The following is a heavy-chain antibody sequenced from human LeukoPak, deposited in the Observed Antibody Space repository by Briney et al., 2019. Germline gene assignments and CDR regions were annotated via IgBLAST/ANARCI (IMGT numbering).Heavy chain of an antibody. Sequence: SETLSLTCTVSGGSISSYYWSWIRQPPGKGLEWIGYIYYSGSTNYNPSLKSRVTISVDTSKNQFSLKLSSVTAADTAVYYCARHPAYCGGDCHFDYWGQGTLVTVSS. CDR1: GGSISSYY. V-gene: IGHV4-59*08. CDR2: IYYSGST. D-gene: IGHD2-21*02. J-gene: IGHJ4*02. CDR3: ARHPAYCGGDCHFDY.